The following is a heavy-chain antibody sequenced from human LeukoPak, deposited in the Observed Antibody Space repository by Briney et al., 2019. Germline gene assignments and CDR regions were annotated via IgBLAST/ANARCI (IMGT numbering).Heavy chain of an antibody. CDR1: GFTFSDYG. Sequence: GGSLRLSCGASGFTFSDYGIHWVRQAPGKGLEWVAVISYDGTNKYYVDSVKGRFTISRDNSKNTLYLQMNSLRAEGTAVYYCAKAWVFGVVTYYFDYWGQGTLVTVSS. D-gene: IGHD3-3*01. CDR3: AKAWVFGVVTYYFDY. V-gene: IGHV3-30*18. J-gene: IGHJ4*02. CDR2: ISYDGTNK.